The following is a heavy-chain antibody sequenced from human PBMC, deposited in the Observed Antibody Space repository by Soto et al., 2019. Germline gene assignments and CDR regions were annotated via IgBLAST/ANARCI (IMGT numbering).Heavy chain of an antibody. CDR1: GFTFSSYS. CDR2: ISSSSSYI. CDR3: ARDRRWDSEDIVVPGAVYFDY. J-gene: IGHJ4*02. V-gene: IGHV3-21*01. Sequence: VQLVESGGGLVKPGGSLRLSCAASGFTFSSYSMNWVRQAPGKGLEWVSSISSSSSYIYYADSVKGRFTISRDNAKNSLYLQMNSLRAEDTAVYYCARDRRWDSEDIVVPGAVYFDYWGQGTLVTVSS. D-gene: IGHD2-15*01.